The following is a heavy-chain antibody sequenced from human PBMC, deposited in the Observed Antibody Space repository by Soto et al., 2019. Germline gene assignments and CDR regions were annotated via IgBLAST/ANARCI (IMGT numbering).Heavy chain of an antibody. CDR3: AKGTRYGMDV. CDR1: GFTFDDYA. V-gene: IGHV3-9*01. Sequence: EVQLVESGGGLVQPGRSLRLSCAASGFTFDDYAMHWVRQAPGKGLEWVSGISWNSGSIGYADSVKGRFTISRDNAKNSLYLQMNSLRAEDTALYYCAKGTRYGMDVWGQGTTVTVSS. CDR2: ISWNSGSI. J-gene: IGHJ6*02.